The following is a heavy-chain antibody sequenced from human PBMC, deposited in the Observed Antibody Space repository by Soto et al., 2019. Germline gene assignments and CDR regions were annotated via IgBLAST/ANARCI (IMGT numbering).Heavy chain of an antibody. CDR3: ASGFIVPYYYGMDV. D-gene: IGHD2-15*01. V-gene: IGHV3-48*03. CDR2: ISSSGSTI. CDR1: GFTFSSYE. J-gene: IGHJ6*02. Sequence: HPGGPLRLSCAASGFTFSSYEMNWVRQAPGKGLEWVSYISSSGSTIYYADSVKGRFTISRDNAKNSLYLQMSSLRAEDTAVYYCASGFIVPYYYGMDVWGQGTTVTVSS.